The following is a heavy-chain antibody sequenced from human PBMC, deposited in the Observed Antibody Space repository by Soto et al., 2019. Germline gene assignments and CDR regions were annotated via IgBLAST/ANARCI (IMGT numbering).Heavy chain of an antibody. D-gene: IGHD3-10*01. J-gene: IGHJ6*04. CDR1: GFTFSSYA. Sequence: GGSLRLSCAASGFTFSSYAMSWVRQAPGKGLEWVSAISGSGGSTYYADSVKGRFTISRDNSKNTLYLQMNSLRAEDTAVYYCASNGAHYYGSGSPVWGKGTTVTVSS. V-gene: IGHV3-23*01. CDR3: ASNGAHYYGSGSPV. CDR2: ISGSGGST.